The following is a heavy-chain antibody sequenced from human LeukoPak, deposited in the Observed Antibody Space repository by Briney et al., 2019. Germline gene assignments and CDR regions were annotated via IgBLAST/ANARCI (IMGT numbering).Heavy chain of an antibody. CDR3: ARGGTTVAGTFWFDP. D-gene: IGHD6-19*01. CDR1: GGSISSSNW. CDR2: VYHTGSS. J-gene: IGHJ5*02. Sequence: SETLSLTCAVSGGSISSSNWWSWVRQPPGKGLEWIGEVYHTGSSNYNPSLKSRVTISVDKSKSQLSLKLSSVTAADTAVYYCARGGTTVAGTFWFDPWGQGTLVTVSS. V-gene: IGHV4-4*02.